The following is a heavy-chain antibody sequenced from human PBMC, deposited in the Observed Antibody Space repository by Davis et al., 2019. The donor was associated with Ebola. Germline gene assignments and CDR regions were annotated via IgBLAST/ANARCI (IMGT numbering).Heavy chain of an antibody. J-gene: IGHJ4*02. CDR1: GFTFSSYA. V-gene: IGHV3-23*01. CDR2: ISGSGGST. D-gene: IGHD6-19*01. CDR3: ANFGTGAGTSPTNFDY. Sequence: GESLKISCAASGFTFSSYAMSWVRQAPGKGLEWVSAISGSGGSTYYADSVKGRFTISRDNSKNTLYLQMNSLRAEDTAVYYCANFGTGAGTSPTNFDYWGQGTLVTVSS.